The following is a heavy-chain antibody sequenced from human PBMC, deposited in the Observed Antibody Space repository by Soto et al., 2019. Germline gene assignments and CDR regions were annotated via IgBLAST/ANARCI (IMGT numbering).Heavy chain of an antibody. CDR3: ARAVAGTNWFDP. CDR2: ISAYNGNT. J-gene: IGHJ5*02. V-gene: IGHV1-18*04. CDR1: GYTFTSYG. Sequence: ASVKVSCKASGYTFTSYGISWVRQAPGQGLEWMGWISAYNGNTNYAQKLQGRVTMTTDTSTSTAYMELRSLRSDDTAVYYCARAVAGTNWFDPWGQGILVTVSS. D-gene: IGHD6-19*01.